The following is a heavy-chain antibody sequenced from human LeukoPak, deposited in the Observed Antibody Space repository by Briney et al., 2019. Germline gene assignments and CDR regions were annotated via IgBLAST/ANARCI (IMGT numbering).Heavy chain of an antibody. Sequence: GASVTVSCKASSYTFTSYGINWVRQAPGQGLEWMGCISAYNGNTNYAQKLQGRVTMTTDTSTSTAYMELRSLRSDDTAVYYCARVAQRGRYFDWTPRDYWGQGTLVTVSS. D-gene: IGHD3-9*01. V-gene: IGHV1-18*01. CDR3: ARVAQRGRYFDWTPRDY. J-gene: IGHJ4*02. CDR2: ISAYNGNT. CDR1: SYTFTSYG.